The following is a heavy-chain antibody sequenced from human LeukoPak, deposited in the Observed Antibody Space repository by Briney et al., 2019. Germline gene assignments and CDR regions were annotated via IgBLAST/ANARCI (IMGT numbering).Heavy chain of an antibody. D-gene: IGHD2-21*01. CDR2: IYHSGST. CDR3: ARDMGQNCGGDCYSDAFDI. J-gene: IGHJ3*02. V-gene: IGHV4-38-2*02. CDR1: GYSISSGYY. Sequence: SETLSLTCTVSGYSISSGYYWVWLRQPPGKGLEWIGRIYHSGSTYYNPSLKSRVTISVDASKNQFSLKLSSVTAADTAVYYCARDMGQNCGGDCYSDAFDIWGQGTMVTVSS.